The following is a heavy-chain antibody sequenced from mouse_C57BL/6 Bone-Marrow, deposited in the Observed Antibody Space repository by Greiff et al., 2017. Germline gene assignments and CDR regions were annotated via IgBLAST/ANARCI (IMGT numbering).Heavy chain of an antibody. CDR1: GYTFTSYW. CDR3: ARSRDY. CDR2: IYPGSGST. Sequence: QVQLQQSGAELVKPGASVKMSCKASGYTFTSYWLTWVKQRPGQGLEWIGDIYPGSGSTNYNEKFKSKATLTVDTSSSPAYMQRSSLTSEDSAVYYCARSRDYWGQGTTLTVSS. V-gene: IGHV1-55*01. J-gene: IGHJ2*01.